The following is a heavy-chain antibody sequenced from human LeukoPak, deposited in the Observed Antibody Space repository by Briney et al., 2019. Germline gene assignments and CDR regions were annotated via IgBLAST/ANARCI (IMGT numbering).Heavy chain of an antibody. CDR1: GFTFSSYS. V-gene: IGHV3-21*01. D-gene: IGHD6-13*01. CDR3: SIAAAGTVDY. CDR2: ISSSSSYI. J-gene: IGHJ4*02. Sequence: GFLRLSCAASGFTFSSYSMNWFPQAPGKGLEWVSSISSSSSYIYYADSAKGRFTISRDNAKNSLYLQMNSLRAEDTAVYYCSIAAAGTVDYWGQGTLVTVSS.